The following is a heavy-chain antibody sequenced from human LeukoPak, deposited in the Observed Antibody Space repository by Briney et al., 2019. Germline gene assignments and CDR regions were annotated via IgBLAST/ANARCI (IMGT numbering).Heavy chain of an antibody. CDR2: IYSGGST. J-gene: IGHJ4*02. CDR1: TFTVRNNF. D-gene: IGHD6-19*01. CDR3: ARGYGSGWFAN. Sequence: GGSLRLSCAASTFTVRNNFMSWVRQAPGKGLEWVSLIYSGGSTYYADSVKGRFTISRDNSKNTLYLQMNSLRAEDTAVYYCARGYGSGWFANWGQGTLVTVSS. V-gene: IGHV3-66*02.